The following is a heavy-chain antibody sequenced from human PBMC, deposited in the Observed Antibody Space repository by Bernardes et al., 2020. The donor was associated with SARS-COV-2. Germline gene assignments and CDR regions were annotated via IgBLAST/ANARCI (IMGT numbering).Heavy chain of an antibody. Sequence: GGSLRLSCTASGFIFSDSYMSWIRQAPGKGLEWISYINGDTSYTNYAGFEKGRFIISSDNASNSVYLQMTNLTADDTASYFCARDTSRFTASMDFESWGQGTLVTVSS. V-gene: IGHV3-11*05. CDR3: ARDTSRFTASMDFES. J-gene: IGHJ4*02. D-gene: IGHD3-9*01. CDR1: GFIFSDSY. CDR2: INGDTSYT.